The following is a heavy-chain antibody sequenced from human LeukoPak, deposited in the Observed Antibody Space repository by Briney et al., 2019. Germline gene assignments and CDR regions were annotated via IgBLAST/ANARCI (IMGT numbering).Heavy chain of an antibody. CDR1: GGTFSSYA. V-gene: IGHV1-69*01. CDR2: IIPIFGTA. Sequence: SVKVSCKASGGTFSSYAISWVRQAPGQGLEWMGGIIPIFGTANYAQKFQGRVTITADGSTSTAYMELSSLRSEDTAVYYCARGGSSGWYGDNWFDPWGQGTLVTVSS. J-gene: IGHJ5*02. CDR3: ARGGSSGWYGDNWFDP. D-gene: IGHD6-19*01.